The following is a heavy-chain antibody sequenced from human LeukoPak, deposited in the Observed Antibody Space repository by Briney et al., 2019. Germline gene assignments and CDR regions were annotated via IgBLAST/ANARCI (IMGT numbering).Heavy chain of an antibody. Sequence: PGGSLRLSCAASGFTFSSYSMNRVRQAPGKGLEWVSSISSSSYIYYADSVKGRFTISRDNAKNSLYLQMNSLRAEDTAVYYCARDELGIAAAGTFDYWGQGTLVTVSS. J-gene: IGHJ4*02. CDR1: GFTFSSYS. V-gene: IGHV3-21*01. CDR3: ARDELGIAAAGTFDY. CDR2: ISSSSYI. D-gene: IGHD6-13*01.